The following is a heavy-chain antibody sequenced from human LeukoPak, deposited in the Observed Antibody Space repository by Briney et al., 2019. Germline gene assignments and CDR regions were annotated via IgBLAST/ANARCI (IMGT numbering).Heavy chain of an antibody. D-gene: IGHD6-13*01. V-gene: IGHV3-23*01. Sequence: GGSLRLSCAASGFTFSSYAMSWVRQAPGKGLEWVSAISGSGGSTYYADSVKGRFTISRDNSKNTLYLQMNSLRAEDTAVYYCAKDRSGSWYLFYFDYWGQGTLVTVSS. CDR3: AKDRSGSWYLFYFDY. CDR1: GFTFSSYA. CDR2: ISGSGGST. J-gene: IGHJ4*02.